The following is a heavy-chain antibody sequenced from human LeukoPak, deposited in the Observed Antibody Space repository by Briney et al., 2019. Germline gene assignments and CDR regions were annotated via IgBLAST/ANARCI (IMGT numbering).Heavy chain of an antibody. D-gene: IGHD6-13*01. CDR1: GFTLSSYG. CDR3: AKEKVFTSTSWTTIEY. J-gene: IGHJ4*02. V-gene: IGHV3-30*18. Sequence: PGRSLRLSCAASGFTLSSYGMHWVRQAPGKGLECVAVISYDGNAKHYADSVKGRFTISRDNSKNTLYLQMNSLRSEDTAVYYCAKEKVFTSTSWTTIEYWGQGTLVTVSS. CDR2: ISYDGNAK.